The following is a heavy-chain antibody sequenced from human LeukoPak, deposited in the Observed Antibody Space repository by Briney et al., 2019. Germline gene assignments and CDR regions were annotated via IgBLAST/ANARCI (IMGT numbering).Heavy chain of an antibody. Sequence: GGSLRLSCAASGFIFSSYEMNWVRQAPGKGLEWVSYISSSGSTIYYADSVKGRFTISRDNAENSLYLQMNTLRVGDTAVYYCVRGTSFSYGFWALTEYGGQGTLVTVSS. V-gene: IGHV3-48*03. J-gene: IGHJ4*02. CDR2: ISSSGSTI. CDR3: VRGTSFSYGFWALTEY. CDR1: GFIFSSYE. D-gene: IGHD5-18*01.